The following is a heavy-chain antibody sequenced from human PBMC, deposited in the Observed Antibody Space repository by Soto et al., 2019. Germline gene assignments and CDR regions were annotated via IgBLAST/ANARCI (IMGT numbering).Heavy chain of an antibody. CDR1: GFTFSSYA. D-gene: IGHD2-2*01. CDR2: ISGGGGSI. V-gene: IGHV3-23*01. Sequence: EVQLLESGGDLVQPGGSLRLSCAASGFTFSSYAMSWVRQAPGKGLEWVSGISGGGGSIYYVDSVKGRFTISRDNSENTLYLQMNSLGAEDTAVYYCAKGYCSSTSCLRGYFDYWGQGTLVTVSS. J-gene: IGHJ4*02. CDR3: AKGYCSSTSCLRGYFDY.